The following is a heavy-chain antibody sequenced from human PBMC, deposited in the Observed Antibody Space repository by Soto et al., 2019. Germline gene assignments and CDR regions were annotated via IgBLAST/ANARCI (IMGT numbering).Heavy chain of an antibody. D-gene: IGHD3-10*01. V-gene: IGHV4-59*12. Sequence: SETLSLTSTVSGGSISSYDWTWIRQPPGKGQEWIGYIYYSGSTNYNPSLKSRVTISVDTSKNQFSLKLSSVTAADTAVYYCARNGPPFGELLYCYFDYWGQGTLVPSPQ. CDR1: GGSISSYD. CDR3: ARNGPPFGELLYCYFDY. J-gene: IGHJ4*02. CDR2: IYYSGST.